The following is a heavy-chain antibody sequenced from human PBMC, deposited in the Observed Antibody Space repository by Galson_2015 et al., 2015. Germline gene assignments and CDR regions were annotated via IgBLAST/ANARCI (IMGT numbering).Heavy chain of an antibody. CDR2: IYHSGST. CDR3: ARERGAVVVPAATLLDV. Sequence: ETLSLTCAVSGGSISSSNWWSWVRQPPGKGLEWIGEIYHSGSTSYNPSLKSRVTISVDKSKNQFSLKLSSVTAADTAVYYCARERGAVVVPAATLLDVWGKGTTVTVSS. J-gene: IGHJ6*04. CDR1: GGSISSSNW. D-gene: IGHD2-2*01. V-gene: IGHV4-4*02.